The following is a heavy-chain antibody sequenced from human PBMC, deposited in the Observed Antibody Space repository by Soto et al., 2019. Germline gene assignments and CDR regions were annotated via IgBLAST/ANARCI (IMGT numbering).Heavy chain of an antibody. V-gene: IGHV4-34*01. CDR3: ARHIIAVAIYYYYYGMDV. Sequence: SETLSLTCAVYGGSFSGYYWSWIRQPPGKGLEWIGEINHSGSTNYNPSLKSRVTISVDTSRNQFSLKLSSVTAADTAVYYCARHIIAVAIYYYYYGMDVWGQGTTVTV. D-gene: IGHD6-19*01. CDR2: INHSGST. J-gene: IGHJ6*02. CDR1: GGSFSGYY.